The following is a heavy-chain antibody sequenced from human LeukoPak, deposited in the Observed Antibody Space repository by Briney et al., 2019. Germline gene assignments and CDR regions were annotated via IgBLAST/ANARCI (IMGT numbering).Heavy chain of an antibody. Sequence: GRSLRLSCAGSGFTFSSYGMHWVRQAPGKGLEWVAVISYDGSDKYYADSVKGRFTISRDNSKNTLYLHMNTLRAEDTAVYYCAKDQASSGWYYDYWGQGTLVTVSS. J-gene: IGHJ4*02. V-gene: IGHV3-30*18. CDR2: ISYDGSDK. CDR3: AKDQASSGWYYDY. D-gene: IGHD6-19*01. CDR1: GFTFSSYG.